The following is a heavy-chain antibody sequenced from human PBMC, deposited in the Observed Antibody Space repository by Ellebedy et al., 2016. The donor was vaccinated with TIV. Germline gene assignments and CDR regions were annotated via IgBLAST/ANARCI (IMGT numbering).Heavy chain of an antibody. D-gene: IGHD1-26*01. J-gene: IGHJ5*02. V-gene: IGHV1-18*01. CDR1: GYTFTTYG. CDR3: ARDPLYSGTYPNWLDP. Sequence: ASVKVSCKASGYTFTTYGISWVRQAPGQGLEWMGWISAYNGNTNYAQSLQGRVTMTADTSTNTDYMELRSLRSDDTAVYYCARDPLYSGTYPNWLDPWGQGTLVTVSS. CDR2: ISAYNGNT.